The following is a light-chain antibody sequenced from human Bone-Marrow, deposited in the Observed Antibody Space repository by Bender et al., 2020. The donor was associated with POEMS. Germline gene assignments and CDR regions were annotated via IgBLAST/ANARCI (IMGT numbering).Light chain of an antibody. J-gene: IGLJ1*01. Sequence: QSVLTQPPSASGTPGQRVTISCSGSSSNIGLNFVYWYQQLPGTAPKLLIYRNNQRPSGVPDRFSGSKSGTSASLAISGLRSEDEADYYCQSYDTSLSGPYVFGTGTKVTVL. CDR1: SSNIGLNF. CDR2: RNN. CDR3: QSYDTSLSGPYV. V-gene: IGLV1-47*01.